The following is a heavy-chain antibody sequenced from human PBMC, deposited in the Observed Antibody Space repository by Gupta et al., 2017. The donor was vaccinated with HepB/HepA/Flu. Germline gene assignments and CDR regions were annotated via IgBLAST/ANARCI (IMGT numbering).Heavy chain of an antibody. CDR2: INHSGST. D-gene: IGHD1-1*01. CDR3: ARVRQPWLERRYFDY. V-gene: IGHV4-34*01. J-gene: IGHJ4*02. CDR1: GGSFSGYY. Sequence: QVQLQQWGAGLLKPSETLSLTCAVYGGSFSGYYWSWIRQPPGKGLEWIGEINHSGSTNYNPSLKSRVTISVDTSKNQFSLKLSSVTAADTAVYYCARVRQPWLERRYFDYWGQGTLVTVAS.